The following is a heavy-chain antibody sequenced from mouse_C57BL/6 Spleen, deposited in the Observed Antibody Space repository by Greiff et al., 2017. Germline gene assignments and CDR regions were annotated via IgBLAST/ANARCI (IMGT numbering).Heavy chain of an antibody. CDR3: ASGSSGDYFDY. V-gene: IGHV1-22*01. CDR1: GYTFTDYN. D-gene: IGHD1-1*01. CDR2: INPNNGGT. J-gene: IGHJ2*01. Sequence: DVQLQESGPELVKPGASVKMSCKASGYTFTDYNMHWVKQSHGKSLEWIGYINPNNGGTSYNQKFKGKATLTVNKSSSTAYMELRSLTSEDSAVYYCASGSSGDYFDYWGQGTTLTVSS.